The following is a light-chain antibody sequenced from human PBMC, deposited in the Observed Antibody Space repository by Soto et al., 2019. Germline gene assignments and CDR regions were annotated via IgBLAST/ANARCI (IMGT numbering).Light chain of an antibody. J-gene: IGKJ1*01. CDR1: QSVSSSY. CDR2: GAS. Sequence: EIVLTQSPGTLSLSPGERVTLSCRASQSVSSSYLAWYQQKAGQAPRLLIYGASSRATGIPDRFSGSGSGTDFTLTISRLEPEDFAVYYCQQYGNSPWTFGQGTKVEIK. CDR3: QQYGNSPWT. V-gene: IGKV3-20*01.